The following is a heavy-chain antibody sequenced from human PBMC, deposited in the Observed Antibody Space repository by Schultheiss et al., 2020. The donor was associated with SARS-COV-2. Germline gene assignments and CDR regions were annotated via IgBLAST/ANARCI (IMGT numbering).Heavy chain of an antibody. CDR1: GFTFSSYG. CDR2: IRYDGSNK. D-gene: IGHD6-13*01. CDR3: ARDSSSSWYSYYYYYMDV. Sequence: GGSLRLSCAASGFTFSSYGMHWVRQAPGKGLEWVAFIRYDGSNKYYADSVKGRFTISRDNSKNTLYLQMNSLRAEDTAVYYCARDSSSSWYSYYYYYMDVWGKGTTVTVSS. V-gene: IGHV3-30*02. J-gene: IGHJ6*03.